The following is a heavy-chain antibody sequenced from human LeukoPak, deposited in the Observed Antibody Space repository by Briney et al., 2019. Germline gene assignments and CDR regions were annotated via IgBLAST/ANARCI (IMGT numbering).Heavy chain of an antibody. CDR1: GFTVSSNS. CDR3: VKVAKYYYGSETYYFFEH. V-gene: IGHV3-53*01. J-gene: IGHJ4*02. Sequence: PGGSLRLSCTVSGFTVSSNSWSWVRQAPGKGLEWVSFIYSGGKTHSSDSVKGRFTISRDNAKNSLDLQMNSLRVEDTGIYYCVKVAKYYYGSETYYFFEHWGQGTPVTASS. CDR2: IYSGGKT. D-gene: IGHD3-10*01.